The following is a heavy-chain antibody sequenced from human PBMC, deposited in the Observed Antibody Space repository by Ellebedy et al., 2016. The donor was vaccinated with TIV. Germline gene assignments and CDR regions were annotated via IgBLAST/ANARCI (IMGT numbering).Heavy chain of an antibody. Sequence: MPSETLSLTCTVSGGSISSSYWSWIRQPPGKGLEWIGYIYYSGSTNYNPSLKSRVTISVDTSKNQFSLKLSSVTDADTAVYYCARASSSTSEGWFDPWGQGTLVTVSS. CDR2: IYYSGST. V-gene: IGHV4-59*01. J-gene: IGHJ5*02. D-gene: IGHD2-2*01. CDR3: ARASSSTSEGWFDP. CDR1: GGSISSSY.